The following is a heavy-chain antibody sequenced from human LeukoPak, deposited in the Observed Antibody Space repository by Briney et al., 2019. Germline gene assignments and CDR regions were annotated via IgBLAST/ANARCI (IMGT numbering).Heavy chain of an antibody. V-gene: IGHV1-2*02. Sequence: ASVKVSCKASGYTFTDYYIHCVRQAPVQGLEWMGWINPNSDYTFYAQKFQGRVTLTRDTSISTVYMELTTLTSDDTALYYCAVAPGDYWGQGTLVSVSA. CDR3: AVAPGDY. J-gene: IGHJ4*02. CDR1: GYTFTDYY. D-gene: IGHD2-21*01. CDR2: INPNSDYT.